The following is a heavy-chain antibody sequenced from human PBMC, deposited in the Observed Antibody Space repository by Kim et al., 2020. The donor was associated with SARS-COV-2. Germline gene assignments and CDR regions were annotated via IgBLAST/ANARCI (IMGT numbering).Heavy chain of an antibody. V-gene: IGHV3-23*01. CDR3: AKDRSRSGTYYTSDY. Sequence: GGSLRLSCAASGFTFSTNAMTWVRQGPGKGLEWVSVINGGGGGTSYADSVKGRFTISRDNSKNTLYLQMNSLRDDDTAVYYCAKDRSRSGTYYTSDYWG. CDR2: INGGGGGT. D-gene: IGHD3-10*01. J-gene: IGHJ4*01. CDR1: GFTFSTNA.